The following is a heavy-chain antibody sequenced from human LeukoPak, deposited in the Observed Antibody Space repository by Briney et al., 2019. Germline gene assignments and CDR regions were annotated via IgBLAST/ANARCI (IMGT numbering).Heavy chain of an antibody. Sequence: ASMKVSCKTSRYTFTSYYMHWVRQAPGQGLEWMGIINPSGGSTSYAQKFQGRVTMTRDTSTSTVYMELSSLRSEDTAVYYCARLPGSGSYYEDYWGQGTLVTVSS. CDR2: INPSGGST. V-gene: IGHV1-46*01. J-gene: IGHJ4*02. CDR1: RYTFTSYY. CDR3: ARLPGSGSYYEDY. D-gene: IGHD1-26*01.